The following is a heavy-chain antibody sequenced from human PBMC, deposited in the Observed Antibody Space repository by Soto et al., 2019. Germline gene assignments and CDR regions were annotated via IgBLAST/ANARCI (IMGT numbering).Heavy chain of an antibody. V-gene: IGHV4-39*01. Sequence: SETLSLTCTVSGGSISSSSYYWGWIRQPPGKGLEWIGSIYYSGSTYYNPSLKSRVTISVDTSKNQFSLKLSSVTAADTAVYYCARLDQTYYDILTGYAVIDYWGQGTLVTVSS. D-gene: IGHD3-9*01. CDR2: IYYSGST. J-gene: IGHJ4*02. CDR1: GGSISSSSYY. CDR3: ARLDQTYYDILTGYAVIDY.